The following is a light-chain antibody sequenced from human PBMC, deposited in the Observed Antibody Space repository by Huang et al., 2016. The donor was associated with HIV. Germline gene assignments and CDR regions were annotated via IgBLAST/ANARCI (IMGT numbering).Light chain of an antibody. CDR1: QIISTY. Sequence: DIQMTQSPSSLSASVGDRVTSSCRASQIISTYLIWYQQKPGKAPKLLIYDASSVQRGVPSRFGGSGSGTDFTLTISSLQPEDFATYYCQQSHSTPYTFGQGTKLEIK. V-gene: IGKV1-39*01. CDR2: DAS. J-gene: IGKJ2*01. CDR3: QQSHSTPYT.